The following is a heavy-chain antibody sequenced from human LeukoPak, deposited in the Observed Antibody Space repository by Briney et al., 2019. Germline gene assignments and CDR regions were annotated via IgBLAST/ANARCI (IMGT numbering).Heavy chain of an antibody. CDR3: AKDGSNYYYFDY. D-gene: IGHD4-11*01. Sequence: GGSLRLPCGPSGLPFSSYGMHWVRDAPGGGVEWVAVIWYDGSNKYYADSVRGRFTISRDNSKNTLYLQMNSLRAEDTAVYYCAKDGSNYYYFDYWGQGTLVTVSS. CDR2: IWYDGSNK. J-gene: IGHJ4*02. V-gene: IGHV3-33*06. CDR1: GLPFSSYG.